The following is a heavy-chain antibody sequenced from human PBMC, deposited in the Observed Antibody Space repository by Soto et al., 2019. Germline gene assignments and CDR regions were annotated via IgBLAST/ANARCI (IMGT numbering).Heavy chain of an antibody. CDR3: ARGKHCTTSTCYSPNWFDP. CDR1: GGTFSSST. CDR2: IIPFLGIA. J-gene: IGHJ5*02. V-gene: IGHV1-69*02. D-gene: IGHD2-2*01. Sequence: QVQLVQSGAEVKKPGSSVKVSCKDSGGTFSSSTFVWVRQAPGQGLEWMGRIIPFLGIANYAQKFQGRVTITADIFTSTAYMELSSLRSDDTAVYYCARGKHCTTSTCYSPNWFDPRGQGTLVTVSS.